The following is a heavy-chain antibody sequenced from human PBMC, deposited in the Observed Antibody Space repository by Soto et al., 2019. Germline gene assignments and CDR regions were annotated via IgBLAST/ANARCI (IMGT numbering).Heavy chain of an antibody. CDR3: ARRYSSWELYYYYYMDV. J-gene: IGHJ6*03. D-gene: IGHD6-13*01. Sequence: GASVKVSCKASGYTFTSYGISWVRQAPGQGLEWMGWISAYNGNTNYAQKLQGRVTMTTDTSTSTAYMELRSLRSDDTAVYYCARRYSSWELYYYYYMDVWGKGTTVTVSS. V-gene: IGHV1-18*01. CDR2: ISAYNGNT. CDR1: GYTFTSYG.